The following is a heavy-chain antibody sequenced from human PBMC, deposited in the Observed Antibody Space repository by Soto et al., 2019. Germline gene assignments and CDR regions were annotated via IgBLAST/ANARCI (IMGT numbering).Heavy chain of an antibody. J-gene: IGHJ4*02. CDR1: GFTFSSYG. CDR2: ISYDGSNK. Sequence: RRLSCAASGFTFSSYGMHWVRQAPGKGLEWVAVISYDGSNKYYADSVKGRFTISRDNSKNTLYLQMNSLRAEDTAVYYCAKGDYYDSSGYSSPSDYWGQGTLVTVSS. CDR3: AKGDYYDSSGYSSPSDY. V-gene: IGHV3-30*18. D-gene: IGHD3-22*01.